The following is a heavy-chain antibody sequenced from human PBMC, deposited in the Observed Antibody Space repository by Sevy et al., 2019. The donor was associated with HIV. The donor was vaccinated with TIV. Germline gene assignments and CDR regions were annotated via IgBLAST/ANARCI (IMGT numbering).Heavy chain of an antibody. CDR3: EKDFYLVRDMGYYFDY. J-gene: IGHJ4*02. CDR2: ISYDGSNK. V-gene: IGHV3-30*18. Sequence: GGSLRLSCAASGFTFSSYGMHWVRQAPGKGLEWVAVISYDGSNKYYADSVKGRFTISRDNSKNTLSLQMNSLRAEDTDAYYCEKDFYLVRDMGYYFDYWGQGTLVTVSS. D-gene: IGHD3-10*01. CDR1: GFTFSSYG.